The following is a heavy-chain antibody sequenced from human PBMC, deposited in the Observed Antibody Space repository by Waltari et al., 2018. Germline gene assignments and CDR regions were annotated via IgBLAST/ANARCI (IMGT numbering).Heavy chain of an antibody. V-gene: IGHV4-4*07. Sequence: QVQLQESGPGLVKPSETLSLPCTVSGVSISSYYWSWIRQPAGKGLEWIGRFSTSGGTDYNPSLKSRVTMSVDTSKTQFSLKLSSVTAADTAVYYCAREGVGAIPFDCWGQGTLVTVSS. J-gene: IGHJ4*02. D-gene: IGHD1-26*01. CDR1: GVSISSYY. CDR3: AREGVGAIPFDC. CDR2: FSTSGGT.